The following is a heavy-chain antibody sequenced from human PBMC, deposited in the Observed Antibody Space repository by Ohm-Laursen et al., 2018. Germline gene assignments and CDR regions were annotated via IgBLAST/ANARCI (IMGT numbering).Heavy chain of an antibody. CDR3: ANHRSATWVHKRFDY. V-gene: IGHV3-23*01. CDR2: ISDSGGDT. J-gene: IGHJ4*02. Sequence: SLRLSCTASGFTFSNYGMNWVRKAPGKGLGWVSSISDSGGDTYYADSVKGRFTISRDNSKNTLYLQMNSLRADDTAVYYCANHRSATWVHKRFDYWGQGALVTVSS. D-gene: IGHD5-24*01. CDR1: GFTFSNYG.